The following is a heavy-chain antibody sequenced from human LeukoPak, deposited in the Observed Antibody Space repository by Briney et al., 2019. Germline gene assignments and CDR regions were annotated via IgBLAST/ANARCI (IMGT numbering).Heavy chain of an antibody. Sequence: PSETLSLTCAVYGGSFSTYYWSWIRQPPGKGLEWIGEINHSGSTNYNPSLKSRVTISVDTSKNQFSLKLSSVIAADTAVYYCARVEWLANHYYYMDVWGKGTTVTVSS. CDR3: ARVEWLANHYYYMDV. J-gene: IGHJ6*03. CDR1: GGSFSTYY. V-gene: IGHV4-34*01. D-gene: IGHD5-24*01. CDR2: INHSGST.